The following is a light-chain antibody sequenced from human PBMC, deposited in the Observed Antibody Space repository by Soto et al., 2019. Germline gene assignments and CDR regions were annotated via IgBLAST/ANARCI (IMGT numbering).Light chain of an antibody. J-gene: IGLJ1*01. V-gene: IGLV2-14*01. CDR2: EVS. CDR3: SSYASSSTYV. CDR1: SSDVGGYNY. Sequence: QSALTQPASVSGSPGQSITISCTGTSSDVGGYNYVSWYQQHPGKAPKLMIYEVSNRPSGVSNRFSGSQSGNTSSLTISGLKSEDEADYYCSSYASSSTYVFGTGTQVTVL.